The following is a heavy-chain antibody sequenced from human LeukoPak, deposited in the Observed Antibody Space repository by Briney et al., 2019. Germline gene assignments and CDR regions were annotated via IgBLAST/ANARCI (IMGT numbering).Heavy chain of an antibody. CDR1: TDSATSNW. V-gene: IGHV4-4*02. Sequence: SSETLSLTCAVSTDSATSNWWSWVRQPSVKGLEWFGEVHNSGSTNYSPSLQSRVTISIDKSKNPIALELTSVTAADTAVYYCAKEIVGAPSPGAYWGQGILVTVSS. D-gene: IGHD1-26*01. J-gene: IGHJ4*02. CDR3: AKEIVGAPSPGAY. CDR2: VHNSGST.